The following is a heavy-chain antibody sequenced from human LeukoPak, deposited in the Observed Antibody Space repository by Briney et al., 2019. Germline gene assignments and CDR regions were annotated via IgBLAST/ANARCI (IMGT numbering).Heavy chain of an antibody. Sequence: SLRLSCRASGFTFDDYAMHWVRQAPGKGLEWVSGISWNSGSIGYTDSVKGRFTISRDNAKNSLYLQMNSLRAEDTALYYCASSSTTWCFDYWGQGTLVTVSS. CDR1: GFTFDDYA. CDR2: ISWNSGSI. V-gene: IGHV3-9*01. J-gene: IGHJ4*02. D-gene: IGHD2-2*01. CDR3: ASSSTTWCFDY.